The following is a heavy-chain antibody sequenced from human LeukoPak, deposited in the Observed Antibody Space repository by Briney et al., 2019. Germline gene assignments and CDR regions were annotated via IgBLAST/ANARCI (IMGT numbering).Heavy chain of an antibody. D-gene: IGHD3-22*01. J-gene: IGHJ4*02. CDR1: GFTFSSYW. CDR2: IKQDGSEK. CDR3: ARLNYYDSSGYGFDY. Sequence: PGGSLRLSCAASGFTFSSYWMSWVRQAPGKGLEWVANIKQDGSEKYYVDSVKGRFTISRDNAKNSLYLQMNSLRAEDTAVYYCARLNYYDSSGYGFDYWGQGTLVTVSS. V-gene: IGHV3-7*03.